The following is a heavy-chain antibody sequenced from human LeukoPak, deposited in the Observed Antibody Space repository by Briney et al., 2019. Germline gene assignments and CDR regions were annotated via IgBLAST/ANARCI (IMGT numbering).Heavy chain of an antibody. V-gene: IGHV1-69*05. J-gene: IGHJ6*03. CDR3: ARDGYRLSGYFYYMDV. D-gene: IGHD2-2*03. CDR1: GGTFSSYA. CDR2: IIPIFGTA. Sequence: SVKVSCKASGGTFSSYAISWVRQAPGQGLEWMGGIIPIFGTANYAQKFQGRVTITTDESTSTAYMELSSLRSDDTAVYYCARDGYRLSGYFYYMDVWGKGTTVTVSS.